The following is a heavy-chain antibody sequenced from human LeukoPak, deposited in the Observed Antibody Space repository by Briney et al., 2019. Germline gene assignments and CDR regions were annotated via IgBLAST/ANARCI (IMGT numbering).Heavy chain of an antibody. Sequence: ASVKVSCKASGYTFTGYYMQWVRQAPGQGLEWMGRINPNTGGTNSAQKFQGRVTITRDTSITTAYMELSRLRSDDTAVYYCARVGDGLNDAFDVWGQGTLVTVSS. V-gene: IGHV1-2*06. CDR2: INPNTGGT. CDR3: ARVGDGLNDAFDV. D-gene: IGHD5-24*01. J-gene: IGHJ3*01. CDR1: GYTFTGYY.